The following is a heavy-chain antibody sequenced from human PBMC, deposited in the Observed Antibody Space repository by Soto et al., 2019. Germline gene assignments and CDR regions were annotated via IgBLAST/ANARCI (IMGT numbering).Heavy chain of an antibody. J-gene: IGHJ6*02. CDR2: IYYSGST. D-gene: IGHD4-17*01. CDR1: GGSISSGGYY. CDR3: VRDSVTTSFGMDV. V-gene: IGHV4-31*03. Sequence: SETLSLTCTVSGGSISSGGYYWSWIRQHPGKGLEWIGYIYYSGSTYYNPSLKSRVTISVDTSKNQFSLKLSSVTAADTAVYYWVRDSVTTSFGMDVWGQENTVTVSS.